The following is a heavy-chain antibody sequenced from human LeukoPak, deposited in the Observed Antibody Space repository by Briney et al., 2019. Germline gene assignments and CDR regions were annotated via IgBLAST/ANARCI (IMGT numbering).Heavy chain of an antibody. Sequence: GGSLTLSSGASGFTSSIYWMTWGRQAPGKGLEWVANIKQDGSEKYYVYSLKGRFNIYRGNVKNSMFLQMNSLRAEDTAVYYCARDLPTGYYISSGYYEYFLDYWGQGTLVTVSS. CDR1: GFTSSIYW. CDR2: IKQDGSEK. V-gene: IGHV3-7*04. D-gene: IGHD3-22*01. CDR3: ARDLPTGYYISSGYYEYFLDY. J-gene: IGHJ4*02.